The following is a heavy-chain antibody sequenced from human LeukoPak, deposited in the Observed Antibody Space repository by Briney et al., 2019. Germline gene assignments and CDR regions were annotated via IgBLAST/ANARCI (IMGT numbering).Heavy chain of an antibody. D-gene: IGHD3-10*01. J-gene: IGHJ4*02. Sequence: GGSLRLSCAASGFTFTTYWMSWVRQAPGKGLEWVANINQDGTEKYYVDSVRGRFTISRDDAKSSLYLQMNSLRVEDTAVYYCAKVAKYYYGSETYYFFEHWGQGTPVTASS. V-gene: IGHV3-7*01. CDR3: AKVAKYYYGSETYYFFEH. CDR2: INQDGTEK. CDR1: GFTFTTYW.